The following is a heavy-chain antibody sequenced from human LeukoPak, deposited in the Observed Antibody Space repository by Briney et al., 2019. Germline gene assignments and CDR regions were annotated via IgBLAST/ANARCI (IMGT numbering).Heavy chain of an antibody. J-gene: IGHJ4*02. D-gene: IGHD3-16*01. CDR2: ISTDNGDT. V-gene: IGHV1-18*01. CDR1: GYTFTSYG. CDR3: AREGLGELTLDY. Sequence: ASVKVSCKASGYTFTSYGISWVRQAPGQGLEWMGWISTDNGDTNYAQKLQGRVTMTTDTSTSTAYMELRSLRSDDTAVYYCAREGLGELTLDYWGQGTLVTVSS.